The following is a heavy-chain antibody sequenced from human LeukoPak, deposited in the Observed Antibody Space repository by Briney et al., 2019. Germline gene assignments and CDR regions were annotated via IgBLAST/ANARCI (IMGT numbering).Heavy chain of an antibody. J-gene: IGHJ4*02. CDR1: GFTFDDYG. CDR3: ARDYCSGGSCYVDY. D-gene: IGHD2-15*01. Sequence: GGSLRLSCAASGFTFDDYGMSWVRQAPGEGLEWVSGINWNGGSTGYADSVKGRFTISRDNAKNSLYLQMNSLRAEDTALYYCARDYCSGGSCYVDYWGQGTLVTVSS. CDR2: INWNGGST. V-gene: IGHV3-20*04.